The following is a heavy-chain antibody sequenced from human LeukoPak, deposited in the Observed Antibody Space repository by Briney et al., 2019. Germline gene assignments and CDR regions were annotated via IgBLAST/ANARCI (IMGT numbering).Heavy chain of an antibody. V-gene: IGHV1-18*01. D-gene: IGHD3-9*01. CDR3: ARVLRYFDWGSWFDP. CDR1: GYTFTSYG. J-gene: IGHJ5*02. Sequence: ASVKASCKAPGYTFTSYGISWVRQAPGQGLEWMGWISAYNGNTNYAQKLQGRVTMTTDTSTSTAYMELRSLRSDDTAVYYCARVLRYFDWGSWFDPWGQGTLVTVSS. CDR2: ISAYNGNT.